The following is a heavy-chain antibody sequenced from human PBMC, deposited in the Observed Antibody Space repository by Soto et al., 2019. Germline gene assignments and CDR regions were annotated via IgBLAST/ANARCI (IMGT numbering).Heavy chain of an antibody. V-gene: IGHV4-39*02. CDR3: ASEIRESCINSRCNGRY. D-gene: IGHD2-8*01. Sequence: SETLSLTCTVSGGSISSSDHYWSWIRQPPGKGLEWIGSVYFNGATRYNPSLNSRVTMSVDRSKNQFSLKLSSMTAADTAIYYCASEIRESCINSRCNGRYWGQGTLVTVS. J-gene: IGHJ4*02. CDR1: GGSISSSDHY. CDR2: VYFNGAT.